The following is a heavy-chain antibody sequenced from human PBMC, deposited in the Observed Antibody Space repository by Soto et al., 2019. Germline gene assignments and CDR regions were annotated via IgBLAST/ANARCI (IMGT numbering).Heavy chain of an antibody. D-gene: IGHD3-9*01. CDR3: ARGFDGILTGSYSFDY. CDR2: ISSSSSYI. V-gene: IGHV3-21*01. Sequence: GGSLRLSCAASGFTFSSYSMNWVRQAPGKGLEWVSSISSSSSYIYYADSVKGRFTISRDNAKNSLYLQMNSLRAEDTAVYYCARGFDGILTGSYSFDYWGQGTLVTVSS. CDR1: GFTFSSYS. J-gene: IGHJ4*02.